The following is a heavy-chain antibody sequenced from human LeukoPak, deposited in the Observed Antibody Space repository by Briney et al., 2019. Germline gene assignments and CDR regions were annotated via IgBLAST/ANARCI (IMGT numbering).Heavy chain of an antibody. CDR1: GGSISSSSYY. J-gene: IGHJ4*02. Sequence: TSETLSLTCTVSGGSISSSSYYWGWIRQPPGKGLEWIGSIYYSGSTYYNPSLKSRVTISVDTSKNQFSLKLSSVTAADTAVYYCARHSGITMVRGVDYWGQGTLVTVSS. V-gene: IGHV4-39*01. CDR3: ARHSGITMVRGVDY. D-gene: IGHD3-10*01. CDR2: IYYSGST.